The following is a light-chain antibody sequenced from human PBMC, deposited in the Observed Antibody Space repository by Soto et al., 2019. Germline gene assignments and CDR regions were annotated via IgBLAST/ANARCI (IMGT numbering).Light chain of an antibody. J-gene: IGKJ5*01. CDR2: DAS. CDR1: QSVGSK. Sequence: EIVLTQSPATLSLSPGEGATLSCRASQSVGSKLAWFQQKPGQAPRLLIYDASNRATGIPARFSGSGSGTDFTVTISSLEPEDCAGYYCQQRSSWPITFGPGTRLEIK. V-gene: IGKV3-11*01. CDR3: QQRSSWPIT.